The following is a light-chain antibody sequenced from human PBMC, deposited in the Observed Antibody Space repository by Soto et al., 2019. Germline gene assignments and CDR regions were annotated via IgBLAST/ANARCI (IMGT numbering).Light chain of an antibody. Sequence: EIVMTQSPATLSVSPGERATLSCRASQSVNTNLAWYQQKPGQAPRLHIYGASSRATGIPARFSGSGSGTAFTLTISSLRSEDFAVYFCQQYFNWRWTFGQGTKVEIK. V-gene: IGKV3-15*01. CDR3: QQYFNWRWT. J-gene: IGKJ1*01. CDR2: GAS. CDR1: QSVNTN.